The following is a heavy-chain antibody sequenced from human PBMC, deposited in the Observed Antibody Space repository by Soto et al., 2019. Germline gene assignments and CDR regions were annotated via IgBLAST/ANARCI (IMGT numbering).Heavy chain of an antibody. D-gene: IGHD1-1*01. V-gene: IGHV1-69*08. CDR1: GGTFSSYT. CDR3: ARDQPGGPYHPNYYYYGMDV. J-gene: IGHJ6*02. CDR2: IIPILGIA. Sequence: QVQLVQSGAEVKKPGSSVKVSCKASGGTFSSYTISWVRQAPGQWLEWMGRIIPILGIANYAQKFQGRVTLTADKAMTTAYMELSSMTSEDTAVYYCARDQPGGPYHPNYYYYGMDVLVQGSMVTVSS.